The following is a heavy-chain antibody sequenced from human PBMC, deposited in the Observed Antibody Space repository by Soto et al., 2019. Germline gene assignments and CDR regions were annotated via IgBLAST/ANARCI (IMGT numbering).Heavy chain of an antibody. CDR3: ARSAPFSNAAFEYLYYMDV. CDR2: VNPDSGHT. J-gene: IGHJ6*03. CDR1: GYIFTSYN. Sequence: QVQLVQSGAEVKKPGASVKVSCKASGYIFTSYNINWVRQAAGHGLEWMGWVNPDSGHTVYAQKFQGRVTMTRETSIGTAHLELRSLTPEDTAVYYCARSAPFSNAAFEYLYYMDVWGKGASVTVSS. V-gene: IGHV1-8*02. D-gene: IGHD4-4*01.